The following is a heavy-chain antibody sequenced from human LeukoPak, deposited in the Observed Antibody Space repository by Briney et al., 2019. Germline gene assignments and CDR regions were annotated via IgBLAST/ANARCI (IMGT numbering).Heavy chain of an antibody. J-gene: IGHJ4*02. CDR3: ARSLGLGYYGSGSSPFDY. V-gene: IGHV5-51*01. CDR1: GYTFTSYW. Sequence: GESLKISCKGSGYTFTSYWIGWVRQMPGKGLEGMGIIYPGDSDTIYSPSFQGQVTISPDKSISTAYLQWSSLKASDTAMYYCARSLGLGYYGSGSSPFDYWGQGTLVTVSS. D-gene: IGHD3-10*01. CDR2: IYPGDSDT.